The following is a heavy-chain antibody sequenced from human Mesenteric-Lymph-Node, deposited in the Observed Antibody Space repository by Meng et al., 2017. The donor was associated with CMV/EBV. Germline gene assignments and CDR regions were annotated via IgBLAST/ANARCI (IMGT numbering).Heavy chain of an antibody. D-gene: IGHD3-3*01. J-gene: IGHJ6*02. CDR2: TNPGDGRA. Sequence: ASVKVSCKASGYTFINYGISWVRQPPGQGLEWMGWTNPGDGRAHHVQKFQGRVTLTTDTSTGTAYMELRSLRSDDTAVYYCARERFLEWFPLRYYYYGMDVWGQGTTVTVSS. V-gene: IGHV1-18*04. CDR3: ARERFLEWFPLRYYYYGMDV. CDR1: GYTFINYG.